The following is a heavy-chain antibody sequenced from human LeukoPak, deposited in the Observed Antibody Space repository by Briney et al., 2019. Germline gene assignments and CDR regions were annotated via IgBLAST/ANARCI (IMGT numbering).Heavy chain of an antibody. CDR3: ARAMIAARRYYYGMDA. J-gene: IGHJ6*02. Sequence: SQTLSLTCAVSGGSISSGGYSWGWIRQPPGKGPEWIGYIYHSGSTYYNPSLKSRVTISVDRSKNQFSLKLSSVTAADTAVYYCARAMIAARRYYYGMDAWGQGTTVTVSS. V-gene: IGHV4-30-2*01. CDR2: IYHSGST. CDR1: GGSISSGGYS. D-gene: IGHD3-22*01.